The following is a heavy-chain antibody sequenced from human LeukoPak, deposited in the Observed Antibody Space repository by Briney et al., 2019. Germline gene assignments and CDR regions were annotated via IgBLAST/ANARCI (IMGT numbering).Heavy chain of an antibody. Sequence: ASVKVSCKASGYTFTGYYMHWVRQAPGQGLEWMGWINPNSGGTNYAQKFQGRVTMTRDTSISTAYMELRSLRFDDTALYYCARSSAIVGDFDYWGQGTLVTVSS. V-gene: IGHV1-2*02. CDR1: GYTFTGYY. J-gene: IGHJ4*02. D-gene: IGHD1-26*01. CDR2: INPNSGGT. CDR3: ARSSAIVGDFDY.